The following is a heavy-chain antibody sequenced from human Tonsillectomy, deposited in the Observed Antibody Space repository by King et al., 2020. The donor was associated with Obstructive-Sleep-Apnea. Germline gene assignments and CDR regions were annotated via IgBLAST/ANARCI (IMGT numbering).Heavy chain of an antibody. CDR1: GYSFTSYW. CDR3: ACLYCSGGSCYPEYFQH. V-gene: IGHV5-51*01. J-gene: IGHJ1*01. Sequence: QLVQSGAEVKKPGESLKISCKGSGYSFTSYWIGWVRQMPGKGLEWMGIIYPGDSDTRYSPSFQGQVTISADKSISTAYLQWSSLKASDTAMYYWACLYCSGGSCYPEYFQHWGQGTLVTVSS. D-gene: IGHD2-15*01. CDR2: IYPGDSDT.